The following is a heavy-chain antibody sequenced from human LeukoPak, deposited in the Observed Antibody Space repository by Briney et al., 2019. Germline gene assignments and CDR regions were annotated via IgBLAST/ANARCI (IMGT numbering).Heavy chain of an antibody. V-gene: IGHV1-2*02. D-gene: IGHD2-2*01. CDR2: INPNSGGT. CDR1: GYTFTGYY. J-gene: IGHJ4*02. CDR3: ARDRYCSSTSCYLLPYGSGSYQGY. Sequence: GASVKVSCKASGYTFTGYYMHWVRQAPGQGLEWMGWINPNSGGTNYAQKFQGRVAMTRDTSISTAYMELSRLRSDDTAVYYCARDRYCSSTSCYLLPYGSGSYQGYWGQGTLVTVSS.